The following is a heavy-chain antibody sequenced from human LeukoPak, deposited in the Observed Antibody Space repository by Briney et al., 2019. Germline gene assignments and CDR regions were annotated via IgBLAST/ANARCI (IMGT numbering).Heavy chain of an antibody. CDR3: ARAIFGVVITIDY. CDR1: GFTFSSYG. J-gene: IGHJ4*02. Sequence: GGSLRLSCAASGFTFSSYGMHWVRQAPGKGLEWVAVIWYDGSNKYYADSMKGRFTISRDNSKNTLYPQMNSLRAEDTAVYYCARAIFGVVITIDYWGQGTLVTVSS. D-gene: IGHD3-3*01. CDR2: IWYDGSNK. V-gene: IGHV3-33*01.